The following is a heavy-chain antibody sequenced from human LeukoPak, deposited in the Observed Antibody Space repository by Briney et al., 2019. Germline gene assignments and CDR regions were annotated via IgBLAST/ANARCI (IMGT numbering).Heavy chain of an antibody. D-gene: IGHD3-22*01. Sequence: GGSLRLSCAASGFTFSSYEMNWVCQAPGKGLEWVSYINSGGDTIHYADSVKGRFTVSRDDAQRSLYLQMNSLRAEDTAVYYCAREDDSSGYYYGIHDYWGQGTLVAVSP. CDR2: INSGGDTI. CDR3: AREDDSSGYYYGIHDY. V-gene: IGHV3-48*03. J-gene: IGHJ4*02. CDR1: GFTFSSYE.